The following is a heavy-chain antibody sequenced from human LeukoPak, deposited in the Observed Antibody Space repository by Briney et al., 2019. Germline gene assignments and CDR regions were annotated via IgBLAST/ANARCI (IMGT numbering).Heavy chain of an antibody. CDR3: ARDPPRIAAAGSSRDDAFDI. Sequence: ASVKVSCKASGYTFTSYDINWVRQATGQGLGWMGWMNPNSGNTGYAQKFQGRVTMTRNTSISTAYMKLSSLRSEDTAVYYCARDPPRIAAAGSSRDDAFDIWGQGTMVTVSS. D-gene: IGHD6-13*01. CDR1: GYTFTSYD. CDR2: MNPNSGNT. J-gene: IGHJ3*02. V-gene: IGHV1-8*01.